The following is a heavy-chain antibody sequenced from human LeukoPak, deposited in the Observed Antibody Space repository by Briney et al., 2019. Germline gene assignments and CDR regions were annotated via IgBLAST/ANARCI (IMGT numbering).Heavy chain of an antibody. Sequence: GGSLRLSCAASGFTFSSYSMNWVRQAPGKGLEWVSSISSSISFISYADSVKGRFTISRDNAKNSLHLQMNSLRAEDTAVYYCARPRSSSWYADYWGQGTLVTVSS. D-gene: IGHD6-13*01. CDR3: ARPRSSSWYADY. V-gene: IGHV3-21*01. CDR2: ISSSISFI. CDR1: GFTFSSYS. J-gene: IGHJ4*02.